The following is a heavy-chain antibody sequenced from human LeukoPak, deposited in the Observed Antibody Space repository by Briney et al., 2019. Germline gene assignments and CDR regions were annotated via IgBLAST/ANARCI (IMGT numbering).Heavy chain of an antibody. CDR2: IYYSGST. CDR3: ARHEDEGATTRFDY. CDR1: GGSISSYY. V-gene: IGHV4-59*08. J-gene: IGHJ4*02. D-gene: IGHD1-14*01. Sequence: SETLSLTCTVSGGSISSYYWSWIRQPPGKGLEWIGYIYYSGSTNYNPSLKSRVIISVDTSKNQFSLKLSSVTAADTAVHYCARHEDEGATTRFDYWGQGTLVTVSS.